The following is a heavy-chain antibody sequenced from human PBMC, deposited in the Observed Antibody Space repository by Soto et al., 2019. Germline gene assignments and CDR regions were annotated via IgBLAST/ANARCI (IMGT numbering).Heavy chain of an antibody. D-gene: IGHD3-16*01. CDR1: GFTFSSYG. CDR2: IWYDGSNK. V-gene: IGHV3-33*01. J-gene: IGHJ6*02. Sequence: GGSLRLSCAASGFTFSSYGMHWVRQAPGKGLEWVAVIWYDGSNKYYADSVKGRFTISRDNSKNTLYLQMNSLRAEDTAVYYCATRDGGTYYYYGMDVWGQGTTVTVSS. CDR3: ATRDGGTYYYYGMDV.